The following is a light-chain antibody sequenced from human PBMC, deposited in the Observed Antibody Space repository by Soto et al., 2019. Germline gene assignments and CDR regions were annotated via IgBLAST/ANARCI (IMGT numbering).Light chain of an antibody. CDR1: SSDVGGFNY. J-gene: IGLJ1*01. CDR2: DVT. Sequence: QSALTQPASVSVSPGQSITISCTGTSSDVGGFNYVSWYQQHPGKAPKLMIYDVTNRPSGVSYRFSGSKSGNTASLTISGLQAEDEADYYCNSYTSSSTYVFGTGTKVTV. CDR3: NSYTSSSTYV. V-gene: IGLV2-14*03.